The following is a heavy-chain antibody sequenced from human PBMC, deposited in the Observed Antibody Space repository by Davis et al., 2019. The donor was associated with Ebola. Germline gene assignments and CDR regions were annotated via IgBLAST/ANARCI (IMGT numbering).Heavy chain of an antibody. J-gene: IGHJ3*02. CDR3: AKDLAEWELLVLVGAFDI. V-gene: IGHV3-23*01. CDR2: ISGSGGST. D-gene: IGHD1-26*01. Sequence: GGSLRLSCAASGFTFSSYAMSWVRQAPGKGLEWVSAISGSGGSTYYADSVKGRFTISRDNSKNTLYLQMNSQRAEDTAVYYCAKDLAEWELLVLVGAFDIWGQGTMVTVSS. CDR1: GFTFSSYA.